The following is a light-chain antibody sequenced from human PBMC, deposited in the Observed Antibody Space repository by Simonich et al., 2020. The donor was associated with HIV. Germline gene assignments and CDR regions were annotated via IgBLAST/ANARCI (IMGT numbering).Light chain of an antibody. V-gene: IGKV3-20*01. CDR3: QQYGSFT. CDR1: QSVSSN. J-gene: IGKJ3*01. CDR2: GAS. Sequence: EIVMTQSPATLSVSPGERATLSCRASQSVSSNLARYQQKPGQAPRLLIYGASSRATGIPDRFSGSGSGTDFTLTISRLEPEDFAVYYCQQYGSFTFGPGTKVDIK.